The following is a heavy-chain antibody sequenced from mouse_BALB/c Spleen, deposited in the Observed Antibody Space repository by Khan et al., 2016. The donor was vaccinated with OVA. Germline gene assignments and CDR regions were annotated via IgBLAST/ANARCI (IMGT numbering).Heavy chain of an antibody. CDR1: GYSFTTYY. V-gene: IGHV1S135*01. CDR3: TRHGCVAGFTY. CDR2: IDPFSGDT. D-gene: IGHD2-2*01. Sequence: VQLQQSGPELMKPGTSVKISCKASGYSFTTYYIHWVMQSHGKSLEWIGYIDPFSGDTTFNQKFKGKATFTVDKSSSTAYIHLSNLTSEDSAIYYCTRHGCVAGFTYWGQGTLVTVSA. J-gene: IGHJ3*01.